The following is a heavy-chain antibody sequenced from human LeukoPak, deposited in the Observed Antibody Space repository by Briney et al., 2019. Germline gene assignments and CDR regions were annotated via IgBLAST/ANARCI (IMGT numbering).Heavy chain of an antibody. CDR2: MSSGGSYI. D-gene: IGHD3-3*01. CDR1: GFTFSTYA. CDR3: ARDRPTGSSRVFVVQ. J-gene: IGHJ4*02. V-gene: IGHV3-21*06. Sequence: GGSLRLSCTASGFTFSTYAMTWVRQAPGKGLEWISSMSSGGSYIYYSDSVRDRFTISRDNAKSSLYLVMNSLRAEDTAIYYCARDRPTGSSRVFVVQWGQGTLVTVSS.